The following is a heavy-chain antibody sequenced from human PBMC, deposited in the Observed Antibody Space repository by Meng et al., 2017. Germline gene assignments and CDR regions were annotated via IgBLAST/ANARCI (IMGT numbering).Heavy chain of an antibody. CDR3: ARDEDISAAGYLLGDF. CDR2: IDPKSDTT. Sequence: QVQRIESGPEVKKPGASVKVSCKASGYRFAAYWIQWARQAPGQGLEWMGRIDPKSDTTHYAQKFQGRVTMTRDTSISTAYMELSGLRSDDTAVYYCARDEDISAAGYLLGDFWGQGTLVTVSS. D-gene: IGHD6-13*01. CDR1: GYRFAAYW. V-gene: IGHV1-2*06. J-gene: IGHJ4*02.